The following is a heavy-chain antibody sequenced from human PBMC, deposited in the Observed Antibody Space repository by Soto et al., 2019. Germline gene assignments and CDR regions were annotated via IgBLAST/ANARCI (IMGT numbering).Heavy chain of an antibody. J-gene: IGHJ4*02. D-gene: IGHD3-10*01. CDR3: ASVYYYGSGSYYNDY. CDR1: GFTFDDYA. V-gene: IGHV3-9*01. CDR2: ISWNSGSI. Sequence: EVQLVESGGGLVQPGRSLRLSCAASGFTFDDYAMHWVRQAPGKGLEWVSGISWNSGSIGYADSVKGRFTISRDNAKNSLYLQMNSLRAEDTALYYCASVYYYGSGSYYNDYWGQGTLDTVSS.